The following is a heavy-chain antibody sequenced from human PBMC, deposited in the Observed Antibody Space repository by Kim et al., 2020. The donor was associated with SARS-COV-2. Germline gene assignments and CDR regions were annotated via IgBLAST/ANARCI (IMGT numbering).Heavy chain of an antibody. CDR3: ARYTYYYGSGSMDV. V-gene: IGHV3-21*01. D-gene: IGHD3-10*01. J-gene: IGHJ6*02. Sequence: DSVKGRFTISRDNAKNSLYLQMNSLRAEDTAVYYCARYTYYYGSGSMDVWGQGTTVTVSS.